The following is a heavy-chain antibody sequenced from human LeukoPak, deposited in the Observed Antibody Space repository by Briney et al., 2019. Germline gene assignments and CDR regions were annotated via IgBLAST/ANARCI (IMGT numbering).Heavy chain of an antibody. CDR1: GFTSSSYS. CDR3: ARYGDWADAFDI. V-gene: IGHV3-21*01. J-gene: IGHJ3*02. CDR2: ISTSSSYI. Sequence: GGSLRLSCAAYGFTSSSYSMNWVRQAPGKGLEWVSFISTSSSYIYYADSVKGRFTISRDNAKNSLYLEMNSLRAEDTAVYYCARYGDWADAFDIWGQGTMVTVSS. D-gene: IGHD2-21*02.